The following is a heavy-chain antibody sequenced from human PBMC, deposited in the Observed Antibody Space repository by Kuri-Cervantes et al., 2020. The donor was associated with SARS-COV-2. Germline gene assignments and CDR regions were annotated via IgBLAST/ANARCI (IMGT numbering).Heavy chain of an antibody. Sequence: GSLRLSCAVYGGSFSGYYWSWIRQPPGKGLEWIGEINHSGSTNYNPSLKSRVTISVDTSKNQFSLKLSSVTAADTAVYYCARFRVVRGEDWFDPWGQGTLVTVSS. J-gene: IGHJ5*02. V-gene: IGHV4-34*01. D-gene: IGHD3-10*01. CDR1: GGSFSGYY. CDR3: ARFRVVRGEDWFDP. CDR2: INHSGST.